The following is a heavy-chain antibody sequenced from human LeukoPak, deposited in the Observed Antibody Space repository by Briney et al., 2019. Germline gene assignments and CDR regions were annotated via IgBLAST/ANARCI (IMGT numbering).Heavy chain of an antibody. CDR3: ARYCSGGSCYPYYYYAMDV. V-gene: IGHV4-34*01. CDR1: GGSFSGYH. CDR2: INHSGST. J-gene: IGHJ6*02. Sequence: SETLSLTCAVYGGSFSGYHWSWIRQPPGKGLEWIGEINHSGSTYYNPSLKSRVTISVDTSKNHFSLRLSSVTAADTAVYYCARYCSGGSCYPYYYYAMDVWGQGTTVTVSS. D-gene: IGHD2-15*01.